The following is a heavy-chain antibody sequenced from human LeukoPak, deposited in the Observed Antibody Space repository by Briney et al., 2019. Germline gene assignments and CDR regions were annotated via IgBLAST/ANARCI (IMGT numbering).Heavy chain of an antibody. Sequence: GGSLRLSCAASGFTFSSYSMNWVRQAPGKGLEWVSYISSSSSTIYYADSVKGRFTISRDNAKNSLYLQMNSLRAEDTAVYYCARDEYSYSYGSFDYWGQGTLVTVSS. CDR3: ARDEYSYSYGSFDY. J-gene: IGHJ4*02. CDR1: GFTFSSYS. CDR2: ISSSSSTI. V-gene: IGHV3-48*01. D-gene: IGHD5-18*01.